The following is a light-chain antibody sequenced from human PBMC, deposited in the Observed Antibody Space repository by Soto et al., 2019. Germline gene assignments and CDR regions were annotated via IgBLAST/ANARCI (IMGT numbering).Light chain of an antibody. V-gene: IGKV1-9*01. Sequence: IHLTQSPPSLSASVVDIVAIAFRASQGVSSSLAWYHQQPGKAPKLLIYAATTLQSGVPSRFSGSGSGTDFTLTINSLQPEDFATYYCQQLNSYPFTFGQGTRLEIK. CDR3: QQLNSYPFT. J-gene: IGKJ5*01. CDR1: QGVSSS. CDR2: AAT.